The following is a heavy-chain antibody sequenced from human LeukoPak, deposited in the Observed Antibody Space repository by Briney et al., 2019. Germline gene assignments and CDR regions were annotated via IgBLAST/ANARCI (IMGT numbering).Heavy chain of an antibody. D-gene: IGHD2-2*01. CDR1: GGSMSRYC. CDR3: ARTLDCSSTSCSYGMDV. J-gene: IGHJ6*02. V-gene: IGHV4-59*08. CDR2: IFYSGSA. Sequence: PSETLSLTCTVSGGSMSRYCWSWIRQPPGKGLEWIGYIFYSGSANYNPSLKSRVTISVDTSKNQFALKLSSVTAADTAVYYCARTLDCSSTSCSYGMDVWGRGTTVTVPS.